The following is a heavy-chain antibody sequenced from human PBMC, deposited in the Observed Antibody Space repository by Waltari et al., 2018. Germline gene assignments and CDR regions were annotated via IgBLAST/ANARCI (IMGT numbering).Heavy chain of an antibody. Sequence: QVQLVQSGAEVKKPGSSVKVSCKASGGTFSSYAISWVRQAPGQGLEWMGGIIPIFGTANYAQKFQGRVTITADKSTSTAYMELSSLRSEDTAVYYCAREGGSYCGGDCFYNWFDPWGQGTLVIVSS. CDR1: GGTFSSYA. CDR2: IIPIFGTA. V-gene: IGHV1-69*14. D-gene: IGHD2-21*01. CDR3: AREGGSYCGGDCFYNWFDP. J-gene: IGHJ5*02.